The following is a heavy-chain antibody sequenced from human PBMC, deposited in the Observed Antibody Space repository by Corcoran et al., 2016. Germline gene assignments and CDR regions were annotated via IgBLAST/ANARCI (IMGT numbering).Heavy chain of an antibody. J-gene: IGHJ4*02. CDR2: IYTSGST. Sequence: QVQLQESGPGLVKPSETLSLTCTVSGGSISSYYWSWIRQPAGKGLEWIGRIYTSGSTNYNPSLKSRVTMSVDTSKNQFSRKLSSVTAADTVVYYCARVLYYYGSGDYFDYWGQGTLVTVSS. V-gene: IGHV4-4*07. CDR1: GGSISSYY. CDR3: ARVLYYYGSGDYFDY. D-gene: IGHD3-10*01.